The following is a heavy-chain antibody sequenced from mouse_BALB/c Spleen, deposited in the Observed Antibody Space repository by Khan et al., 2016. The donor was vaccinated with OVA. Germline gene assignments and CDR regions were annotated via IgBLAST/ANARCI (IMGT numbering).Heavy chain of an antibody. CDR1: GFSLSRYN. Sequence: QVQLKESGPGLVAPSQSLSITCTVSGFSLSRYNIHWVRQPPGKGLEWLGMIWGGGGTDYNSTIKSRLSISKGNSKSQVFLKMNSLQTDDTAMYYCARAYYRYDGYYAMDYWGQGTSVTVSS. CDR3: ARAYYRYDGYYAMDY. CDR2: IWGGGGT. V-gene: IGHV2-6-4*01. D-gene: IGHD2-14*01. J-gene: IGHJ4*01.